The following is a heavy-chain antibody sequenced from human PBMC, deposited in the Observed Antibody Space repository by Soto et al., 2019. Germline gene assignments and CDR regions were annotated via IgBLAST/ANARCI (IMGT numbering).Heavy chain of an antibody. V-gene: IGHV3-30-3*01. Sequence: PGGSLRLSCVASGFPFSSHAMHWVRQAPCKGMEWVAFISYDGSSIFYADSVKGRFTISRDNSKNTLYLQMNSLRGDDTAVYYCAREGYCTNGEWYATSHYYFYTMDVWGQGTTVTAP. CDR2: ISYDGSSI. D-gene: IGHD2-8*01. J-gene: IGHJ6*02. CDR1: GFPFSSHA. CDR3: AREGYCTNGEWYATSHYYFYTMDV.